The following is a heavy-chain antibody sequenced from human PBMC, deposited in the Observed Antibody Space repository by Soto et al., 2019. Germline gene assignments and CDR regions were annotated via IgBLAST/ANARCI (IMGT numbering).Heavy chain of an antibody. Sequence: SETLSLTCTVSGGSISSHYWSWIRQPPGKGLEWIGYIYYSGSTNYNPSLKSRVTISVDTSKNQFSLKLSSVTAADTAVYYCARDPKGCLQSGKGAFDIWGQGTMVTVSS. D-gene: IGHD1-1*01. V-gene: IGHV4-59*11. J-gene: IGHJ3*02. CDR2: IYYSGST. CDR1: GGSISSHY. CDR3: ARDPKGCLQSGKGAFDI.